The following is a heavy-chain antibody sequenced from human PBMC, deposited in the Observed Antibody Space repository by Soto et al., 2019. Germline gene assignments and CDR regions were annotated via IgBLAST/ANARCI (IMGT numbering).Heavy chain of an antibody. V-gene: IGHV1-69*06. D-gene: IGHD6-6*01. Sequence: QVQVFQSGAEVKKPGSSVRVSCKVSGGTLNSQSITWVRQAPGQGLEWMGGIIPMFGTPTDAQKFRGRGTISADTSTTTVYMELRSLSSQDTAVYYCATSLAARRKPYNWLDAWGQGTLVTVSS. CDR2: IIPMFGTP. CDR1: GGTLNSQS. CDR3: ATSLAARRKPYNWLDA. J-gene: IGHJ5*02.